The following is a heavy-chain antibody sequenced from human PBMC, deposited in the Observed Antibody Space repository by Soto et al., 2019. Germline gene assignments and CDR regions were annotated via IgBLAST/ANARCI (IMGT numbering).Heavy chain of an antibody. CDR1: GYTFTSYA. Sequence: QVQLVQSGAEVKKPGASVKVSCKASGYTFTSYAMHWVRQAPGQRLEWMGWINAGNGNTKYSQKFQGRVTITRDTSASTAYMELSSLRSEDTAVYYCATGDSSSWYSLDYCGQGTLVTVSS. V-gene: IGHV1-3*01. D-gene: IGHD6-13*01. J-gene: IGHJ4*02. CDR3: ATGDSSSWYSLDY. CDR2: INAGNGNT.